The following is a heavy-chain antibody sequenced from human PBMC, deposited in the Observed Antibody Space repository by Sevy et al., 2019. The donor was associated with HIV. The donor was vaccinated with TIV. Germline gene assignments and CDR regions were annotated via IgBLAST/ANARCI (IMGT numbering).Heavy chain of an antibody. Sequence: GGSLRLSCAASGFTFSNAWMNWVRQAPGKGLEWVGRIKSKTDGGTTDYAAPVKGRFTISRDDSNNTLYLKMNSLKHEDTVVYYCTNDPITLIVNYAFDIWGQGTMVTVSS. CDR2: IKSKTDGGTT. CDR1: GFTFSNAW. J-gene: IGHJ3*02. CDR3: TNDPITLIVNYAFDI. D-gene: IGHD3-22*01. V-gene: IGHV3-15*07.